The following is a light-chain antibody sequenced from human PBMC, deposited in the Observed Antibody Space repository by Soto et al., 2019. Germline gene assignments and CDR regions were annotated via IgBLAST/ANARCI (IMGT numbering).Light chain of an antibody. Sequence: EIVLTQSPGTLSMSPGERATLSCRASQSVTSSYLAWYQHKPGQAPRLLIYGASSRATGVPDRFVGSGSGTDFTITISRLEPEDFAVFYCQQYAHSPYAFGQGTKLEIK. CDR1: QSVTSSY. CDR2: GAS. J-gene: IGKJ2*01. V-gene: IGKV3-20*01. CDR3: QQYAHSPYA.